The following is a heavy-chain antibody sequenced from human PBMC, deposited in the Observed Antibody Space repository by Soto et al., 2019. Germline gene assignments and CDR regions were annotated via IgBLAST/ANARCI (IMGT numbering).Heavy chain of an antibody. J-gene: IGHJ4*02. D-gene: IGHD3-3*01. CDR1: GFTFGDYA. CDR3: SSGRDIRTPIFGVITMDY. Sequence: AGGSLRLSCTASGFTFGDYAMSWVRQAPGKGLEWVGFIRSKAYGGTTEYAASVKGRFTVSRDDSKNIAYLQMNSLKTEDTAVYYCSSGRDIRTPIFGVITMDYWGQGALVTVSS. V-gene: IGHV3-49*04. CDR2: IRSKAYGGTT.